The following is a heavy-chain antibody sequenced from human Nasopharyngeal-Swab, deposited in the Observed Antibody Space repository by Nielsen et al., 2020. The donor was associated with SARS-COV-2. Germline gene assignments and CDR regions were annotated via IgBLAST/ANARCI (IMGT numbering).Heavy chain of an antibody. CDR1: GDTFSSYA. CDR2: IIPIFGTA. J-gene: IGHJ4*02. Sequence: SVKVSCKASGDTFSSYAISWVRQAPGQGLEWMGGIIPIFGTANYAQKFQGRVTITADESTSTAYMELSSLRSGDTAVYYCARSHGSGSYVYYWGQGTLVTVSS. CDR3: ARSHGSGSYVYY. D-gene: IGHD3-10*01. V-gene: IGHV1-69*13.